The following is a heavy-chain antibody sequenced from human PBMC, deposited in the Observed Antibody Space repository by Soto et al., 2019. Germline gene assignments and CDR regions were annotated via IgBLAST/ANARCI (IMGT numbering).Heavy chain of an antibody. D-gene: IGHD3-22*01. V-gene: IGHV4-39*01. CDR1: GGSISSSSYY. Sequence: SETLSVTCTVSGGSISSSSYYCGWIRQPPGKGLEWIGSIYYSGSTYYNPSLKSRVTISVDTSKNQFSLKLSSVTAADTAVYYCARHYDSSGYYYGYFDYWRPGTLVTVS. CDR3: ARHYDSSGYYYGYFDY. CDR2: IYYSGST. J-gene: IGHJ4*02.